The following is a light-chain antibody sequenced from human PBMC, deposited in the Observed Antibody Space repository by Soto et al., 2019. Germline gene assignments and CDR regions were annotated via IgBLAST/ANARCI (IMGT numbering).Light chain of an antibody. CDR1: KLGDKY. CDR2: QDS. V-gene: IGLV3-1*01. J-gene: IGLJ2*01. Sequence: SYELTQPPSVSVSPGQTARITCSGDKLGDKYACWYQQKPGQSPVLVIYQDSKRPSGIPERFSGSNSGNTATLTISGTQAMDEADYYCQAWDSSSDWVFGGGTKFTVL. CDR3: QAWDSSSDWV.